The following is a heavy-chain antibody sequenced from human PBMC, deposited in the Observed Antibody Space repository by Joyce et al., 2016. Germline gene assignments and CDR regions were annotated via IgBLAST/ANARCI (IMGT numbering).Heavy chain of an antibody. CDR3: ARQHSGSGSYYSLAIDH. CDR1: GGTFSSFT. Sequence: QVQLVQSGAEVKKPGSSVKVSCKASGGTFSSFTISWVRQAPGQGLEWMGGSIPMFGSANYAQSFQGRVTIAADISTSTAYMELSSLKSEDTAVYFCARQHSGSGSYYSLAIDHWGQGTLVAVSS. D-gene: IGHD3-10*01. J-gene: IGHJ4*02. CDR2: SIPMFGSA. V-gene: IGHV1-69*06.